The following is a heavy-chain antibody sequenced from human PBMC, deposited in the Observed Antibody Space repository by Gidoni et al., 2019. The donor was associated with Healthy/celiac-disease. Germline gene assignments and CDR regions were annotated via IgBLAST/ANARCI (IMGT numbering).Heavy chain of an antibody. Sequence: GGSFSGYYWSWIRQPPGKGLEWIGEINHSGSTNYNPSLKSRVTISVDTSKNQFSLKLSSVTAADTAVYYCARVDYGGNRGYWGQGTLVTSPQ. J-gene: IGHJ4*02. CDR3: ARVDYGGNRGY. CDR2: INHSGST. D-gene: IGHD4-17*01. V-gene: IGHV4-34*01. CDR1: GGSFSGYY.